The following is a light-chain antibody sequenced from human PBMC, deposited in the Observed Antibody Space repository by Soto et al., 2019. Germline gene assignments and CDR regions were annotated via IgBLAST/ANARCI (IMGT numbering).Light chain of an antibody. J-gene: IGLJ2*01. V-gene: IGLV2-8*01. CDR2: EVS. CDR1: SSDVGGYNY. CDR3: SSYAGSNNVV. Sequence: QSALTQPPSASGSPGQSVTISCTGTSSDVGGYNYVSWYQQHPGKAPKLMIYEVSKRPSGVPDRFSDSKSDNTASLTVSGLQAEDEADYYCSSYAGSNNVVFGGGTKLTVL.